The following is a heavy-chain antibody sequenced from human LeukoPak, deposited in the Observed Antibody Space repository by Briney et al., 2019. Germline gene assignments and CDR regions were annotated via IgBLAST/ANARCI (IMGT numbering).Heavy chain of an antibody. CDR1: GYCFTSYW. CDR3: ARHVYYDILTGTGDYYYYMDV. D-gene: IGHD3-9*01. CDR2: IYPGDADT. Sequence: GAPLQFSCQGSGYCFTSYWIGWVRQLPGKGLEWMEIIYPGDADTRLSPSFQGQVTISADKSISTAYLQWSSLKASDTAMYYCARHVYYDILTGTGDYYYYMDVWGKGTTVTISS. J-gene: IGHJ6*03. V-gene: IGHV5-51*01.